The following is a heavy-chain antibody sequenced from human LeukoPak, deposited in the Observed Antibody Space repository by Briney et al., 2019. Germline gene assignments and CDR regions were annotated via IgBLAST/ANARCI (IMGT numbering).Heavy chain of an antibody. CDR3: TTEYSDVTALDY. CDR2: IWYDGSNP. Sequence: PGRSLRLSCAASGFTFSDYGMHWVRQAPGKGLEWLAHIWYDGSNPLYADSVKGRFTISRDNSRNTLYLQMNSLRAEDTAVYYCTTEYSDVTALDYWGQGTLVTVSS. V-gene: IGHV3-33*01. D-gene: IGHD4-11*01. CDR1: GFTFSDYG. J-gene: IGHJ4*02.